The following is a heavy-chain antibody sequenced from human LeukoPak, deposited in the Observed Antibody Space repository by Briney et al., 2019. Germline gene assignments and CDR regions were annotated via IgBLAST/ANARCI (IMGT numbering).Heavy chain of an antibody. Sequence: GGSLRLSCAASGFTFDEHAMHWVRQAPGKGLEWVSGISYSSETIGYVDSVKGRFTISRDNRKNSLYLQMNSLRAEDTAVYYCARGPCSGGSCYPLADFWGQGTLVTVSS. V-gene: IGHV3-9*01. CDR2: ISYSSETI. CDR3: ARGPCSGGSCYPLADF. CDR1: GFTFDEHA. J-gene: IGHJ4*02. D-gene: IGHD2-15*01.